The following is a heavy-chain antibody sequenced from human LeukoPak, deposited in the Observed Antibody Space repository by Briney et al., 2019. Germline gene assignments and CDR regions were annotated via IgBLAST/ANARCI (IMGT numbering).Heavy chain of an antibody. V-gene: IGHV3-30-3*01. Sequence: GRPLRLSCAASGFTFSSYTMHGVRQAPGKVLERVAVISYDGSNKYYADSVKGRFTISRDNSKNTLYLQMNSLRAEDTAVYYCARDPDIVVVPAAIGDGLFDYWGQGTLVTVSS. CDR1: GFTFSSYT. J-gene: IGHJ4*02. D-gene: IGHD2-2*01. CDR3: ARDPDIVVVPAAIGDGLFDY. CDR2: ISYDGSNK.